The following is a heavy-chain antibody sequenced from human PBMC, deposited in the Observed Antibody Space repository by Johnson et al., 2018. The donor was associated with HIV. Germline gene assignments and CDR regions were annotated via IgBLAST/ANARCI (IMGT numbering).Heavy chain of an antibody. CDR3: AKERGISGGFDF. D-gene: IGHD2-15*01. CDR1: GFTFSRYG. CDR2: ISYDGSNK. Sequence: QVLLVESGGGVIRPGGSLRLSCAASGFTFSRYGMHWVRQAPGKGLEWVAVISYDGSNKYYADSVKGRFTISRDNSKNMVYLQMNSLRAEDTAVYYCAKERGISGGFDFWCQGTRVTVSS. V-gene: IGHV3-30*18. J-gene: IGHJ3*01.